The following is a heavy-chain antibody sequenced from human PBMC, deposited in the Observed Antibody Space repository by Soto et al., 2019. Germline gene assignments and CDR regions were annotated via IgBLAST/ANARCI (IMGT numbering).Heavy chain of an antibody. CDR2: IYPGDSDT. V-gene: IGHV5-51*01. Sequence: PXESLTISCKGSGYSFTSYWIGWVRQMPGKGLEWMGIIYPGDSDTRYSPSFQGQVTISADKSISTAYLQWSSLKASDTAMYYCAREKMGYYYDSSGYYYFDYWGQGTLVTVSS. J-gene: IGHJ4*02. D-gene: IGHD3-22*01. CDR3: AREKMGYYYDSSGYYYFDY. CDR1: GYSFTSYW.